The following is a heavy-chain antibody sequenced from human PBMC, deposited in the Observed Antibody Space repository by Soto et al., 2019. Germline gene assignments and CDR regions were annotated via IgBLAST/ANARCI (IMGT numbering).Heavy chain of an antibody. V-gene: IGHV4-39*01. Sequence: SETLSLTCTVSGGSISSSSYYWGWIRQPPGKGLEWIGSIYYSGSTYYNPSLKSRVTISVDTSKNQFSLKLSSVTAADTAVYYCEGRIVVLGQAKGDYYYYGMDVWGQGTTVTVS. CDR3: EGRIVVLGQAKGDYYYYGMDV. CDR1: GGSISSSSYY. J-gene: IGHJ6*02. CDR2: IYYSGST. D-gene: IGHD2-15*01.